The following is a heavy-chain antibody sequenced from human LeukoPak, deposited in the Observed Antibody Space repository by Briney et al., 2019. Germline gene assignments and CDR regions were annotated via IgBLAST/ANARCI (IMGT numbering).Heavy chain of an antibody. CDR3: ARAPLLSGYDDY. CDR2: IYYSGST. Sequence: PSETLSLTCTVSGGSISSSSYYWGWIRQPPGKGLEWIGSIYYSGSTYYNPSLKSRVTISVDTSKNQFSLKLSSVTAADTAVYYCARAPLLSGYDDYWGQGTLVTVSS. J-gene: IGHJ4*02. V-gene: IGHV4-39*07. D-gene: IGHD5-12*01. CDR1: GGSISSSSYY.